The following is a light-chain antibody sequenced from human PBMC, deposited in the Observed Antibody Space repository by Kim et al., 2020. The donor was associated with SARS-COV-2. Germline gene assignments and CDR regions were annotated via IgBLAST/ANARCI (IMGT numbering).Light chain of an antibody. CDR2: WAS. V-gene: IGKV4-1*01. J-gene: IGKJ2*03. CDR3: QQYYSTPPS. Sequence: RANLNCKSSQTVFYNSNNKNYLAWYQQKPGQATKLLIYWASIRESGVSDRFSGSGSETDFTLTISSLQAEDVAVYYCQQYYSTPPSFGQGTKLEIK. CDR1: QTVFYNSNNKNY.